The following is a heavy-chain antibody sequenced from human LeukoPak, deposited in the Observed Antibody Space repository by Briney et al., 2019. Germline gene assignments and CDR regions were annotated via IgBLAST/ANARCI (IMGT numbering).Heavy chain of an antibody. V-gene: IGHV3-30*19. J-gene: IGHJ5*02. CDR2: IAHDGVAK. Sequence: PGRSLRLSCATAGFSLSTYGMHWVRQAPGKGLEWVAMIAHDGVAKYYTDSVKGRFTISRDNSRNTLYLQMNSLRPEDTAVYYCARDWGASDWYNWFDPWGQGTLVTVSS. D-gene: IGHD6-19*01. CDR1: GFSLSTYG. CDR3: ARDWGASDWYNWFDP.